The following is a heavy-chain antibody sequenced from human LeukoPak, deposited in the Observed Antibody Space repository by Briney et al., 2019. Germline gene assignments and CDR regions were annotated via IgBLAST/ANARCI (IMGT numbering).Heavy chain of an antibody. CDR2: ISPTSTTI. D-gene: IGHD6-13*01. CDR1: GFTFSNYG. J-gene: IGHJ5*02. V-gene: IGHV3-48*02. Sequence: GGSLRLSCAASGFTFSNYGMNWVRQAPGKGLEWVSYISPTSTTIHYADSVKGRFTISRDNAKNSLYLQMSSLRDEDTAVYFCASGQLVLDNWFDPWGQGTLVTVSS. CDR3: ASGQLVLDNWFDP.